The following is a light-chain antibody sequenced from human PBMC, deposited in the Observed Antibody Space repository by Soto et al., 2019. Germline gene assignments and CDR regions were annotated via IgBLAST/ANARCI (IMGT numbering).Light chain of an antibody. J-gene: IGKJ4*01. CDR2: AAF. V-gene: IGKV1-39*01. Sequence: DIQVTQSPSSLSASVGDRLTITCRASQSISSYLNWYQQKPGEAPKLLIYAAFSLNSGVPSRFSGNGAGTDFTLTIRSLQPEDFATYYCQQTFRPPRTFGGGTKVDIK. CDR3: QQTFRPPRT. CDR1: QSISSY.